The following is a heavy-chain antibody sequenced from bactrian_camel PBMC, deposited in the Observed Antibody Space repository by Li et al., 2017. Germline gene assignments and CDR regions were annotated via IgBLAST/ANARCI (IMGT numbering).Heavy chain of an antibody. CDR2: ISEGGDTT. Sequence: VQLVESGGALVQPGGSLRLSCAASGFTFRLGYIRWVRQAPGKGLEWVATISEGGDTTHYADSVKGRFTISRDNAKSTVNLRMNSLKPEDTAVYYCANGKMGNGTQVTVS. J-gene: IGHJ4*01. CDR1: GFTFRLGY. V-gene: IGHV3S40*01.